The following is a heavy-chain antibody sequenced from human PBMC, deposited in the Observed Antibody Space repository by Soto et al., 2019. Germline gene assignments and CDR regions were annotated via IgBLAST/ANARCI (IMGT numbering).Heavy chain of an antibody. D-gene: IGHD2-21*02. V-gene: IGHV1-58*02. CDR1: GFTFTSSA. J-gene: IGHJ5*02. Sequence: ASVKVSCKASGFTFTSSAMQWVRQARGQRLEWIGWIVVGSGNTNYAQKFQERVTITRDMSTSTAYMELSSLRSEDTAVYYCAALTSTVFASTDNWFDPWGQGTLVTVSS. CDR3: AALTSTVFASTDNWFDP. CDR2: IVVGSGNT.